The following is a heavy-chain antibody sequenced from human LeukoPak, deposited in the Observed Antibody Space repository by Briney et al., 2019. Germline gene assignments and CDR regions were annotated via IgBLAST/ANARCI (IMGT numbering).Heavy chain of an antibody. J-gene: IGHJ4*02. D-gene: IGHD1-1*01. CDR2: INPSGGST. V-gene: IGHV1-46*01. CDR1: GYTFTNYY. Sequence: ASVKVSCKASGYTFTNYYIHWVRQAPGQGLEWVGIINPSGGSTTYAQKFQGRVTMTRDTSTSTVYMEPSSLRSEDTAVYYCARDLEAVRNYWGQGTLVTVSS. CDR3: ARDLEAVRNY.